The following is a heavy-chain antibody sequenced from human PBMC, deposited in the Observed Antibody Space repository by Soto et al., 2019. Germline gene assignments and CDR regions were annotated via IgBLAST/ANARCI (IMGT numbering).Heavy chain of an antibody. D-gene: IGHD5-18*01. CDR1: GFTFSGSA. J-gene: IGHJ6*02. Sequence: EVQLVESGGGLVQPGGSLKLSCAASGFTFSGSAMHWVRQASGKGLEWVGRIRSKANSYATAYAASVKGRFTISRDDSKHTAYLQMNSLKTEDTAVYYCGSDTGMAYYGVDVWGQGTTVTVSS. V-gene: IGHV3-73*01. CDR3: GSDTGMAYYGVDV. CDR2: IRSKANSYAT.